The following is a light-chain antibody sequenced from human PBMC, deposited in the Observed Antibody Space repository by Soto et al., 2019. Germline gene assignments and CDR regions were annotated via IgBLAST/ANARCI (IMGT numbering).Light chain of an antibody. J-gene: IGKJ1*01. CDR3: IQPLQTTWT. V-gene: IGKV2-28*01. CDR1: QSLLHSNGYHY. CDR2: LCS. Sequence: EIVMTQSQVSLPVTPGEPASISCRSSQSLLHSNGYHYLDWYLQKPGQSPQLLIYLCSIRAPGVPDRVSGSGSGTVFTLTISRVEAEDVVVYLCIQPLQTTWTFGRGTKGEIK.